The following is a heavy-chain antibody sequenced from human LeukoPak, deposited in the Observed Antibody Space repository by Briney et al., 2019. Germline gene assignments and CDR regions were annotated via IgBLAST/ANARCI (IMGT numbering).Heavy chain of an antibody. Sequence: GESLKISCAASGLTFSSYSMNWVRQAPGKGLEWVSSISSSSSSIYYADSVKGRFTISRDNAKNSLYLQMNSLRAEDTAVYYCACGGTYLPYWGQGTLVTVSS. CDR3: ACGGTYLPY. V-gene: IGHV3-21*01. CDR2: ISSSSSSI. CDR1: GLTFSSYS. D-gene: IGHD1-26*01. J-gene: IGHJ4*02.